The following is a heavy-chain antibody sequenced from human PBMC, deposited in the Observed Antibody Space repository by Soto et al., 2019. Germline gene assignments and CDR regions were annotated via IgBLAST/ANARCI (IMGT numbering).Heavy chain of an antibody. CDR3: ARGGVAAGEYYYYGMDV. CDR1: GGSISSSNW. D-gene: IGHD6-25*01. CDR2: IYHSGST. J-gene: IGHJ6*02. V-gene: IGHV4-4*02. Sequence: QVQLQESGPGLVKPSGTLSLTCAVSGGSISSSNWWSWVRQPPGKGLEWIGEIYHSGSTNYNPSLKSRLTISVDKCKNQFSLKLSSVTAADTAVYYCARGGVAAGEYYYYGMDVWGQGTTVTVSS.